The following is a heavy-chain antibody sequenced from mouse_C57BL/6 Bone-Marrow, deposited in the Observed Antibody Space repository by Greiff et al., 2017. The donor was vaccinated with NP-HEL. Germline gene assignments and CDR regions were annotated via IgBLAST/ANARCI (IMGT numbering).Heavy chain of an antibody. CDR2: INPNNGGT. CDR3: ARRDSYYYGSSYKGYYFDY. Sequence: VQLQQSGPELVKPGASVKISCKASGYTFTDYYMNWVKQSHGKSLEWIGDINPNNGGTSYNQKFKGKATLTVDKSSSTAYMELRSLTSEDSAVYYCARRDSYYYGSSYKGYYFDYWGQGTTLTVSS. V-gene: IGHV1-26*01. J-gene: IGHJ2*01. CDR1: GYTFTDYY. D-gene: IGHD1-1*01.